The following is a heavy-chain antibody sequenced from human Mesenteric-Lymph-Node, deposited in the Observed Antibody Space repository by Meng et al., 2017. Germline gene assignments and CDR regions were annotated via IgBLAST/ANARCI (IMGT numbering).Heavy chain of an antibody. CDR1: GFTFSSYG. D-gene: IGHD3-16*01. Sequence: QVQLVESGGGVVQPGRSLRLSCAASGFTFSSYGIHWVRQAPGKGLEWVAVISYDGSNKYYADSVKGRFTIPRDNSKNTLYLQMNSLRAEDTAVYYCARDKSHYDGRSGWFDPWGQGTLVTVSS. CDR2: ISYDGSNK. J-gene: IGHJ5*02. CDR3: ARDKSHYDGRSGWFDP. V-gene: IGHV3-30*03.